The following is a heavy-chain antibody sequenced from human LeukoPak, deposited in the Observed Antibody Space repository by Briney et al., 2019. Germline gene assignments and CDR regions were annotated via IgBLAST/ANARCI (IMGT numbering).Heavy chain of an antibody. CDR1: GGSISSYY. J-gene: IGHJ4*02. V-gene: IGHV4-59*01. D-gene: IGHD4-17*01. CDR3: ARGSLIDYGASRYFDY. Sequence: SETLSLTCTVSGGSISSYYWSWIRQPPGKGLEWIGYIYYSGSTNYNPSLKSRVTISVDTSKNQFSLKLSSVTAADTAVYYCARGSLIDYGASRYFDYWGQGTLVTVSS. CDR2: IYYSGST.